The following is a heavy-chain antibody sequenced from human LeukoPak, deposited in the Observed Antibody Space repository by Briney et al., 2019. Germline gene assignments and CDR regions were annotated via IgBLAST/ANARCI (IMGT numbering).Heavy chain of an antibody. Sequence: GRSLRLSCAASGFSFDDYAMHWVRQAPGKGLEWVSGISWNSGKIGYAGSVKGRFTISRDSAKNSLYLQMNSLRAEDTAVYYCARDGRGYSYGSFDYWGQGTLVTVSS. CDR1: GFSFDDYA. CDR2: ISWNSGKI. V-gene: IGHV3-9*01. D-gene: IGHD5-18*01. CDR3: ARDGRGYSYGSFDY. J-gene: IGHJ4*02.